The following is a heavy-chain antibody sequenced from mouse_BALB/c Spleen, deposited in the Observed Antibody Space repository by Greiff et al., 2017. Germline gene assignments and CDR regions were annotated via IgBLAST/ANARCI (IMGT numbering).Heavy chain of an antibody. Sequence: VQLQESGAELARPGASVKMSCKASGYTFTSYTMHWVKQRPGQGLEWIGYINPSSGYTNYNQKFKDKATLTADKSSSTAYMQLSSLTSEDSAVYYCARSLGQAWFAYWGQGTLVTVSA. V-gene: IGHV1-4*01. J-gene: IGHJ3*01. D-gene: IGHD3-3*01. CDR1: GYTFTSYT. CDR3: ARSLGQAWFAY. CDR2: INPSSGYT.